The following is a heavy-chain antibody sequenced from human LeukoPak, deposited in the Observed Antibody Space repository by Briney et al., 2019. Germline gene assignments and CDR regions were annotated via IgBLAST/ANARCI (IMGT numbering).Heavy chain of an antibody. J-gene: IGHJ4*02. CDR3: ARGEDDYAWGSYRFDY. Sequence: GGSLRLSCAASGFTFSSYAMHWVRQAPGKGLEWVAVISYDGSNKYYADSVKGRFTISRDNSKNTLYLQMNSLRAEDTAVYYCARGEDDYAWGSYRFDYWGQGTLVTVSP. D-gene: IGHD3-16*02. V-gene: IGHV3-30*04. CDR2: ISYDGSNK. CDR1: GFTFSSYA.